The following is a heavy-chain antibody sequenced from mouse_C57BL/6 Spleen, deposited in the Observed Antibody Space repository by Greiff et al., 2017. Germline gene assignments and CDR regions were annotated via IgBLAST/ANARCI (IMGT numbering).Heavy chain of an antibody. D-gene: IGHD4-1*01. V-gene: IGHV1-76*01. CDR2: IYPGSGNT. CDR3: ARGDWDEAMDY. J-gene: IGHJ4*01. Sequence: QVQLKESGAELVRPGASVKLSCKASGYTFTDYYINWVKQRPGQGLEWIARIYPGSGNTYYNEKFKGKATLTAEKSSSTAYMQLSSLTSEDSAVYFCARGDWDEAMDYWGQGTSVTVSS. CDR1: GYTFTDYY.